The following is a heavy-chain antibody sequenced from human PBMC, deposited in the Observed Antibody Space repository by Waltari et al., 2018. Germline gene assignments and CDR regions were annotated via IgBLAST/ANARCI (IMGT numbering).Heavy chain of an antibody. V-gene: IGHV3-33*01. Sequence: QVLLVESGGGVVQPGRSLRLSWPATGSPFRSYALHWVRQAPGKGLEWVAVIYYDGSNKYYADSVKGRFTISRDNSKHSLYLQMNSLRAEDTAVYYCARATGSYYANWFDPWGQGTLVTVSS. CDR1: GSPFRSYA. CDR3: ARATGSYYANWFDP. CDR2: IYYDGSNK. D-gene: IGHD1-26*01. J-gene: IGHJ5*02.